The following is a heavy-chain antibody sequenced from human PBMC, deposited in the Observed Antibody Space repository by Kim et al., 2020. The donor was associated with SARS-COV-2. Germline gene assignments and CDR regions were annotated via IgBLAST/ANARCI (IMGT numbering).Heavy chain of an antibody. CDR1: GFTFSTYG. Sequence: GGSLRLSCAASGFTFSTYGMHWVRQAPGKGLEWVAFISYDETNKYYAESVRGRFTISRDNSKNTLYVQMDSLRVDDAAVYYCARDHCSGDACFINWLDPWGQGTLVAVSS. CDR2: ISYDETNK. D-gene: IGHD2-15*01. J-gene: IGHJ5*02. V-gene: IGHV3-30*03. CDR3: ARDHCSGDACFINWLDP.